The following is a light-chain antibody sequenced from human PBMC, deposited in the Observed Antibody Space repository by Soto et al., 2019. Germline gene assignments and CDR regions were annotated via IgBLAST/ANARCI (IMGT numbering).Light chain of an antibody. CDR2: AAS. V-gene: IGKV1-39*01. J-gene: IGKJ2*01. CDR1: QTIASD. CDR3: KQSDCTPLT. Sequence: DVQMTQSPSSLSASVGDRVTITCRASQTIASDLSWYQQKPGKAPKLLIYAASRLQTGVPSRFRGSGSGTALTRTITSLHPEDFANYSCKQSDCTPLTFGPGTKLEIK.